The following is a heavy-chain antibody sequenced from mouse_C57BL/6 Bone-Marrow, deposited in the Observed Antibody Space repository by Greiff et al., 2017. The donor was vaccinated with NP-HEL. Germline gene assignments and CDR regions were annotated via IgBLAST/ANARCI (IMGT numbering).Heavy chain of an antibody. CDR3: ARIGVSYWYFDV. D-gene: IGHD3-1*01. Sequence: QVQLQQPGAELVKPGASVKMSCKASGYTFTSYWITWVKQRPGQGLEWIGDIYPGSGSTNYNEKFKSKATLTVDTSSSTAYMQLSSLTSEDSAVYYCARIGVSYWYFDVWGTGTTVTVSS. CDR1: GYTFTSYW. CDR2: IYPGSGST. J-gene: IGHJ1*03. V-gene: IGHV1-55*01.